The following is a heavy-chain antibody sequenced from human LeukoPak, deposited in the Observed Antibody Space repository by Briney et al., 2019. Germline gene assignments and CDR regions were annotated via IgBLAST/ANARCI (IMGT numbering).Heavy chain of an antibody. CDR2: IRYDGSNK. CDR3: ARDYYDSSGYYYFDY. Sequence: GGSLRLSCAASGFTFSSYGMHWVRQAPGKGLEWVAFIRYDGSNKYYADSVKGQFTISRDNAKNSLYLQMNSLRAEDTAVYYCARDYYDSSGYYYFDYWGQGTLVTVSS. CDR1: GFTFSSYG. J-gene: IGHJ4*02. D-gene: IGHD3-22*01. V-gene: IGHV3-30*02.